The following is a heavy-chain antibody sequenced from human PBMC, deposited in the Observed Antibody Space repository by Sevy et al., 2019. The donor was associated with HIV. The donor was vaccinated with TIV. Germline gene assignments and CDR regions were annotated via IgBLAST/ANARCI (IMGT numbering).Heavy chain of an antibody. CDR2: ISYDGSNK. J-gene: IGHJ4*02. D-gene: IGHD6-6*01. Sequence: GGSLRLSCAASGFTFSSYGMHWVRQAPGKGLEWVAVISYDGSNKYYADSVKGRFTISRDNSKNTLYLQMNSLRAEDTAVYYCAKVAYSSSLRGYFDYWGQRTLVTVSS. CDR3: AKVAYSSSLRGYFDY. CDR1: GFTFSSYG. V-gene: IGHV3-30*18.